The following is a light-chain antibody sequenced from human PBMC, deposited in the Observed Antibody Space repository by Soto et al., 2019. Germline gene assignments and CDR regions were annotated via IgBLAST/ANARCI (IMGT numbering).Light chain of an antibody. CDR1: ESIDSW. CDR2: KAS. V-gene: IGKV1-5*03. Sequence: DIQMTQSPSTLSASVGDRVTITCRASESIDSWLAWHQQKPGRAPKLLISKASSLESGVPSRFSGSGFGTEFTLTISSLQPDDFATYYCQQYNSYWTFVQGTKVDIK. J-gene: IGKJ1*01. CDR3: QQYNSYWT.